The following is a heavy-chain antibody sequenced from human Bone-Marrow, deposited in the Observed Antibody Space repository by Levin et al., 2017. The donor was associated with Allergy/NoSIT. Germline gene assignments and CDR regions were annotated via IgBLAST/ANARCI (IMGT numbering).Heavy chain of an antibody. CDR1: GGSISTYY. Sequence: GSLRLSCTVSGGSISTYYWSWIRQPPEKRLEWIGYIYYSGSTKYNPSLKSRVTLLVDTSKQLFSLKLSTVTAADSAVYFCARAIPSGGNSYYYYYMDVWGIGATVTVSS. D-gene: IGHD4-23*01. CDR3: ARAIPSGGNSYYYYYMDV. CDR2: IYYSGST. J-gene: IGHJ6*03. V-gene: IGHV4-59*01.